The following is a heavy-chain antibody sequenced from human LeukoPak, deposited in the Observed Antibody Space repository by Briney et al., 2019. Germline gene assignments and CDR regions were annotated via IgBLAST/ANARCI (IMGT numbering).Heavy chain of an antibody. CDR1: GGSFSAYY. CDR3: ARGPTISETGYFDY. V-gene: IGHV4-34*01. D-gene: IGHD1-1*01. Sequence: SETLSLTCAVYGGSFSAYYWSWIRQSPGKGLQWIAGVNHRGDTNYNPSVKGRVTISVDTSKNQFSLKVTSLTAADTAVYYCARGPTISETGYFDYWGQGTLVTVSS. CDR2: VNHRGDT. J-gene: IGHJ4*03.